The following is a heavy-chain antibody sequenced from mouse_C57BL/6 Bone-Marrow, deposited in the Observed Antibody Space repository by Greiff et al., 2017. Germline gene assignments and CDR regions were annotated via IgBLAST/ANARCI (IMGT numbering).Heavy chain of an antibody. D-gene: IGHD2-4*01. CDR1: GFNIKNTY. CDR3: ARRGLNDYERNYFDY. J-gene: IGHJ2*01. Sequence: VQLQQSVAELVRPGASVKLSCTASGFNIKNTYMHWVKQRPEQGLEWIGRIDPANGNTKYAPKFQGKATITADTSSNTAYLQLSSLTSEDAAIYCCARRGLNDYERNYFDYWGQGTTLTVSS. V-gene: IGHV14-3*01. CDR2: IDPANGNT.